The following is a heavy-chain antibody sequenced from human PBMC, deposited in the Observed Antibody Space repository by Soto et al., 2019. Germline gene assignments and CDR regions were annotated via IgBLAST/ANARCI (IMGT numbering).Heavy chain of an antibody. J-gene: IGHJ4*02. CDR2: ISVDSDST. V-gene: IGHV1-18*01. CDR1: GFAFTIYG. CDR3: ARNGGSSSPLDY. Sequence: QVQLMQSGAEVRKPGASVMVSCKTSGFAFTIYGISWVRQAPGQGLEWMGWISVDSDSTDYAQKFQGRVTLTTDAYTPTAYMELRSLRPDDTALYYCARNGGSSSPLDYWGQGTLVTVSS. D-gene: IGHD6-6*01.